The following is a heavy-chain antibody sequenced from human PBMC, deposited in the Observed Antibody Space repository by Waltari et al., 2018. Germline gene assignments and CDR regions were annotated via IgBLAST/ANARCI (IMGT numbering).Heavy chain of an antibody. CDR2: IWYDGSNK. CDR1: GFTFSSYG. D-gene: IGHD5-18*01. J-gene: IGHJ4*02. V-gene: IGHV3-33*01. Sequence: QVQLVESGGGVVQPGRSLRLSCAASGFTFSSYGRHWVSQAPGKGLEWVAVIWYDGSNKYYADSVKGRFTISRDNSKNTLYLQMNSLRAEDTAVYYCARGQSGYSYLDYWGQGTLVTVSS. CDR3: ARGQSGYSYLDY.